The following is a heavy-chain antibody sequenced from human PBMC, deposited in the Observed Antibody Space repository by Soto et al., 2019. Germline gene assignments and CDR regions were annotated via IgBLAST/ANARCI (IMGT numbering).Heavy chain of an antibody. CDR3: ARDQWETNYHYYGMAL. CDR2: ISAYNGHT. J-gene: IGHJ6*02. Sequence: AQLVQSGAEVKKPGASVKVSCMASDYTFTSYGISWVRQAPGQGLEWMAWISAYNGHTKYPQKFQGGVTTTTDTSTNNDYSEVGSLRTEDTGGYYCARDQWETNYHYYGMALWGQGATVTV. D-gene: IGHD1-26*01. V-gene: IGHV1-18*01. CDR1: DYTFTSYG.